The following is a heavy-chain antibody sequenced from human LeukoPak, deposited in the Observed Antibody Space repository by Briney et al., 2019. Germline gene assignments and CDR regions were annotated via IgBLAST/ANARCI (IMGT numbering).Heavy chain of an antibody. Sequence: GGSLRLSCAGYGFTFGYYWIAWVRQAPGKGLEWVANIKEDGSEKYYLDSVEGRFTISRDNAKSSVYLQMNSLRAEDTAVYYCAGRILDIWGQGTMVTVSS. CDR3: AGRILDI. CDR1: GFTFGYYW. V-gene: IGHV3-7*01. J-gene: IGHJ3*02. CDR2: IKEDGSEK.